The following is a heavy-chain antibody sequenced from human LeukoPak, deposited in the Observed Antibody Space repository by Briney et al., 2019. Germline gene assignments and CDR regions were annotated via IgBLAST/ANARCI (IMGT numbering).Heavy chain of an antibody. V-gene: IGHV3-21*01. Sequence: GGSLRLSCAASGFTFSSYSMNWVRQAPGKGLEWVSSISSISYIYYADSVKGRFTISRDNAKNTAYLQMNSLRAEDTAVYYCARVQGHPPNGLDIWGQGTMVTVSS. J-gene: IGHJ3*02. CDR2: ISSISYI. D-gene: IGHD2-8*01. CDR1: GFTFSSYS. CDR3: ARVQGHPPNGLDI.